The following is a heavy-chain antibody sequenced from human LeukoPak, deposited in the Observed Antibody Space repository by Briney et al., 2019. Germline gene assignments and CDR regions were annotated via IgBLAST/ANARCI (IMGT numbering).Heavy chain of an antibody. D-gene: IGHD3-22*01. J-gene: IGHJ4*02. V-gene: IGHV1-2*02. CDR1: GYTFTGYY. CDR3: ARMEYYYDRSGYYND. CDR2: MNPNSGGT. Sequence: GASVKVSCKASGYTFTGYYMHWVRQAPGQGLEYMGWMNPNSGGTNYAQNFQGRVTTARDTSISTAYMELSRLRSDDTAIYYCARMEYYYDRSGYYNDWGQGTLVTVSS.